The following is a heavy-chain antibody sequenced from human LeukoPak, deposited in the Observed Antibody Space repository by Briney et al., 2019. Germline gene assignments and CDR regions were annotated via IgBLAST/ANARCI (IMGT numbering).Heavy chain of an antibody. CDR3: AKDSIVGATNWFDP. CDR2: ISSSGSTI. D-gene: IGHD1-26*01. V-gene: IGHV3-11*01. J-gene: IGHJ5*02. Sequence: YISSSGSTIYYADSVKGRFTISRDNAKNSLYLQMNSLRAEDTAVYYCAKDSIVGATNWFDPWGQGTLVTVSS.